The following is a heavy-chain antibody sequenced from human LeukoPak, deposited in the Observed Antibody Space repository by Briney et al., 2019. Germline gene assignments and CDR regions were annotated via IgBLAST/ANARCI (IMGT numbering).Heavy chain of an antibody. Sequence: PGGSLRLSCAASGFTFSSYAMHWVRQAPGKGLEWVAAIWYDGSNEYYVDSVTGRFTISRDNSKNTLYLQMNSLGAEDTAVYFCVRDVWGDRDSYFDYWGQGTLVTVSS. CDR1: GFTFSSYA. CDR3: VRDVWGDRDSYFDY. V-gene: IGHV3-33*01. J-gene: IGHJ4*02. D-gene: IGHD2-21*01. CDR2: IWYDGSNE.